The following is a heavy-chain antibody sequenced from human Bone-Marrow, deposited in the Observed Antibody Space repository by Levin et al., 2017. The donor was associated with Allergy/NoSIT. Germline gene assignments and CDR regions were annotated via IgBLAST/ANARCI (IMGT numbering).Heavy chain of an antibody. V-gene: IGHV3-7*01. CDR1: GFTFSDSF. D-gene: IGHD6-6*01. Sequence: LTGGSLRLSCAASGFTFSDSFMHWVRQAPGKGLEWVAYIKGDESAKNYVDSVKGRFTISRDNVKNSLYLQMNCLRVEDTGVYYCVKGGVFVWGQGTTVTVSS. CDR3: VKGGVFV. CDR2: IKGDESAK. J-gene: IGHJ6*02.